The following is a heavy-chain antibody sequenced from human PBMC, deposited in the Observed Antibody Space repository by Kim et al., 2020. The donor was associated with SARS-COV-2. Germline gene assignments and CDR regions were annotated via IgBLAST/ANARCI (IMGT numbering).Heavy chain of an antibody. CDR1: GFTFSSYG. CDR3: ARPQFQGAPKLPDY. D-gene: IGHD1-7*01. J-gene: IGHJ4*02. CDR2: IWYDGSNK. V-gene: IGHV3-33*01. Sequence: GGSLRLSCAASGFTFSSYGMHWVRQAPGKGLEWVAVIWYDGSNKYYADSVKGRFTISRDNSKNTLYLQMNSLRAEDTAVYYCARPQFQGAPKLPDYWGQGTLVTVAS.